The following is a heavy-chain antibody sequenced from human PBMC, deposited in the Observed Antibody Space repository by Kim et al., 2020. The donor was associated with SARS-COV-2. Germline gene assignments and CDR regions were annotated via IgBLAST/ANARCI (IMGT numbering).Heavy chain of an antibody. CDR2: ST. CDR3: ARGTRSYGMDV. D-gene: IGHD2-2*01. Sequence: STYYADSVKGRFTISRDNTKSTLYLQMNGLRAEETAREYCARGTRSYGMDVWGRGATVTVSS. J-gene: IGHJ6*02. V-gene: IGHV3-66*01.